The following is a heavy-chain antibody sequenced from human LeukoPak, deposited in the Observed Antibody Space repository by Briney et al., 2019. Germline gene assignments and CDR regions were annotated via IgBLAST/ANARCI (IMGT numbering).Heavy chain of an antibody. D-gene: IGHD5-18*01. CDR1: GFTFSSYS. Sequence: GGSLRLSCAASGFTFSSYSMNWVRQAPGKGLEWVSSISSSSSYIYYADSVKGRFTISRDNAKNSLYLQMNSLRAEDTAVYYCARDGAMAGAFDIWSQGTMVTVSS. J-gene: IGHJ3*02. CDR2: ISSSSSYI. CDR3: ARDGAMAGAFDI. V-gene: IGHV3-21*01.